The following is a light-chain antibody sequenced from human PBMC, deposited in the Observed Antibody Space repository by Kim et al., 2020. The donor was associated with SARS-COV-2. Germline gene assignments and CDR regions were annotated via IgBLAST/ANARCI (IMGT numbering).Light chain of an antibody. J-gene: IGLJ3*02. Sequence: QSALTQPPSVSGSPGQSVTITCTGTSRDIGSYHRVSWYRQPSGSAPKLIIFDVTERPSGVPDRFSGSKSDTTASLTISGLQPEDEADYYCSSYTLRTTWVFGGGTKLTVL. CDR2: DVT. CDR1: SRDIGSYHR. V-gene: IGLV2-18*02. CDR3: SSYTLRTTWV.